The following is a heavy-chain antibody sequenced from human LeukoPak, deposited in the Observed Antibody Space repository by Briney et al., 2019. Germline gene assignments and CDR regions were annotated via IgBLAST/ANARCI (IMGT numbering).Heavy chain of an antibody. CDR2: INHSGST. CDR3: ARPNTSGWRSYFDY. CDR1: GGSFSGYY. V-gene: IGHV4-34*01. D-gene: IGHD6-19*01. Sequence: SGTLSLTCAVYGGSFSGYYWSWIRQLPGKGLEWIGEINHSGSTNYNPSLKSRVTISVDTSKNQFSLKLSSVTAADTAVYYCARPNTSGWRSYFDYWGQGSLVTVSS. J-gene: IGHJ4*02.